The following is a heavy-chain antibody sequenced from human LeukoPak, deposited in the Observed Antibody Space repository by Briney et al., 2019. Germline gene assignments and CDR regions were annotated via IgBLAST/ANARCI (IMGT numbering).Heavy chain of an antibody. CDR2: INHSGST. CDR3: AREFGHSSSWPFDY. J-gene: IGHJ4*02. D-gene: IGHD6-13*01. V-gene: IGHV4-34*01. Sequence: SETLSLTCAVYGGSFSGYYWSWIRQPPGKGLEWIGEINHSGSTNYNPSLKSRVTISVDTSKNQFSLKLSSVTAADTAVYYCAREFGHSSSWPFDYWGQGTLVTVPS. CDR1: GGSFSGYY.